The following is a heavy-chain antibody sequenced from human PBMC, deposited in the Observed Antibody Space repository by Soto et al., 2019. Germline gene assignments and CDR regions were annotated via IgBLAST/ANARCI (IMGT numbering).Heavy chain of an antibody. J-gene: IGHJ5*02. D-gene: IGHD2-15*01. CDR1: GGSFSGYY. CDR3: ASGLGYCSGGSCFNWFDP. V-gene: IGHV4-34*09. CDR2: IYYSGST. Sequence: KPSETLSLTCAVYGGSFSGYYWGWIRQPPGKGLEWIGSIYYSGSTYYNPSLKSRVTISVDTSKNQFSLKLSSVTAADTAVYYCASGLGYCSGGSCFNWFDPWGQGTLVTVSS.